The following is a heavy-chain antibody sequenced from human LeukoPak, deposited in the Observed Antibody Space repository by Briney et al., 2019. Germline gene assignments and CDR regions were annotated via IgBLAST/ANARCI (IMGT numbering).Heavy chain of an antibody. CDR1: GFTFSSYE. J-gene: IGHJ5*02. V-gene: IGHV3-66*01. Sequence: GGSLRLSCSASGFTFSSYEMNWVRQAPGKGLEWVSVIYSGGSTYYADSVKGRFAISRHNSKNTLYLQMNSLRAEDTAVYYCARDPDLIYGSGRPKRWFDPWGQGTLVTVSS. D-gene: IGHD3-10*01. CDR2: IYSGGST. CDR3: ARDPDLIYGSGRPKRWFDP.